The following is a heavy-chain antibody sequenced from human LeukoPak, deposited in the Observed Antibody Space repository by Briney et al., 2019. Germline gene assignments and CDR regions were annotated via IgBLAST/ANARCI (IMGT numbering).Heavy chain of an antibody. Sequence: QPGGSLRLSCAASGFTFSSYSMNWVRQAPGKGLGWVSYISSSSSTIYYADSVKGRFTISRDNAKNSLYLQMNSLRAEDTAVYYCAREDIVVVVAAYYYYGMDVWGQGTTVTVSS. CDR2: ISSSSSTI. V-gene: IGHV3-48*01. CDR1: GFTFSSYS. D-gene: IGHD2-15*01. J-gene: IGHJ6*02. CDR3: AREDIVVVVAAYYYYGMDV.